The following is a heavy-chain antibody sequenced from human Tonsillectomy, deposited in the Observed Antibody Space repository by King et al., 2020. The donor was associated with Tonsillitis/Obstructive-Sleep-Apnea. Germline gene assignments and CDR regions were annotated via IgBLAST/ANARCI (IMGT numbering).Heavy chain of an antibody. J-gene: IGHJ6*03. CDR1: GFTFSSYA. CDR3: VKGGDFWSGYYYYYHMDV. Sequence: VQLVESGGGLVQPGGSLRLSCAASGFTFSSYAMSWVRQAPGKGLEWVSAISGSGGSTYYADSVKGRFTISRDNPKNTLYLQMNSLRAEDTALYYCVKGGDFWSGYYYYYHMDVWGTGTTVTVSS. D-gene: IGHD3-3*01. CDR2: ISGSGGST. V-gene: IGHV3-23*04.